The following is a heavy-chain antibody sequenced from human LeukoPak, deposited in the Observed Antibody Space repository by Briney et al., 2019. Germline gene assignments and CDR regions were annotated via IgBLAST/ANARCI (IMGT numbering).Heavy chain of an antibody. V-gene: IGHV3-48*03. CDR3: ARAAQYQLPVQIVFEYYFDY. CDR1: GFTISRYE. J-gene: IGHJ4*02. Sequence: GGSLRLSCAASGFTISRYEMNWVRQAPGKGLEWVSYISSSGSTIYYADSVKGRFTISRDNAKNSLYLQMNSLRAEDTAVYYCARAAQYQLPVQIVFEYYFDYWGQGTLVTVSS. CDR2: ISSSGSTI. D-gene: IGHD2-2*01.